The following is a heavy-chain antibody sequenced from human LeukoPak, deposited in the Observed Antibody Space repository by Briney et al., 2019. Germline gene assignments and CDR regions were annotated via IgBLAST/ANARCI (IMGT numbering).Heavy chain of an antibody. J-gene: IGHJ2*01. D-gene: IGHD2-15*01. CDR1: GGPIGRGDYS. CDR2: VYSSGST. V-gene: IGHV4-30-4*01. CDR3: ARDLVGASYWYFDL. Sequence: SETLSLTCTVSGGPIGRGDYSWSWIRQPPGKGLEWLGYVYSSGSTYYNPSLKSRVSISIDTSKNNFSLNLRSVTAADTAMYFCARDLVGASYWYFDLWGHGTLVTVSS.